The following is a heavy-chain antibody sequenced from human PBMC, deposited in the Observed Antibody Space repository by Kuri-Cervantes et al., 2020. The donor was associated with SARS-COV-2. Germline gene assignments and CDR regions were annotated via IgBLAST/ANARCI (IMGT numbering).Heavy chain of an antibody. CDR1: GFTFSSYA. V-gene: IGHV3-30-3*02. CDR3: AKSKLLWFGELLHTIDY. J-gene: IGHJ4*02. Sequence: GGSLRLSCAASGFTFSSYAMHWVRQAPGKGLEWVTVISYDGNNKYYADSVKGRFTISRDNSKNTLYLQMNSLRAEDRAVYYCAKSKLLWFGELLHTIDYWGQGTLVTVSS. D-gene: IGHD3-10*01. CDR2: ISYDGNNK.